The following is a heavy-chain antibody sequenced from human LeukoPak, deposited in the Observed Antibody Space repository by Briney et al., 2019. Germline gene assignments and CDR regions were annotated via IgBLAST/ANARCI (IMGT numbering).Heavy chain of an antibody. CDR1: GFTFSSYW. Sequence: GRSLRLSCEASGFTFSSYWMHWVRQAPGKGLVWVSRANSDGSSTSYADSVKGRFAISRVNAKNTLYLQMNSLRAEDTAVYYCAGGDSGFGYWGQGTLVTVSS. D-gene: IGHD3-10*01. CDR2: ANSDGSST. V-gene: IGHV3-74*01. CDR3: AGGDSGFGY. J-gene: IGHJ4*02.